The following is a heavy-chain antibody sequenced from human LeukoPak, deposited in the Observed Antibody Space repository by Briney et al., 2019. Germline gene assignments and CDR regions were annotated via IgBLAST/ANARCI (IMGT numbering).Heavy chain of an antibody. V-gene: IGHV3-30*18. J-gene: IGHJ3*02. CDR3: AKDRYGDYGPFDN. D-gene: IGHD4-17*01. CDR2: ISYDGSNY. CDR1: GFTFSSYG. Sequence: GRSLRLTCAASGFTFSSYGMHWVRQAPGKGLEWVSVISYDGSNYNYADSVKGRFTISRDNSKNTSYLQMNSLRAEDTAVYYCAKDRYGDYGPFDNWGQGTMVTVSS.